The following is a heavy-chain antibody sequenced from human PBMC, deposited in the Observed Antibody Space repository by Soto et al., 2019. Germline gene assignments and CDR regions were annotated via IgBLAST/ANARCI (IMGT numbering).Heavy chain of an antibody. J-gene: IGHJ4*02. V-gene: IGHV4-30-4*01. Sequence: QVQLQESGPGLVKPSETLSLTCTVSGGSISNVNYCWSWIRQSPDKGLEWIGHIYNGGSTHNNPSRKSRVTISVATTKDQFSRKLSSVSAADTAGYYCDRWTSGNQVDYWGQGTLVTVSS. CDR3: DRWTSGNQVDY. CDR1: GGSISNVNYC. CDR2: IYNGGST.